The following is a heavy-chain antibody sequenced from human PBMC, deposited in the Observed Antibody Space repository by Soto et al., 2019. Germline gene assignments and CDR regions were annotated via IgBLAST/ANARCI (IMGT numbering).Heavy chain of an antibody. CDR1: GITFSSYA. V-gene: IGHV3-23*01. CDR3: AKHRHSYGGGEYYYYGMDV. CDR2: IGGSGGST. Sequence: EVQLLESGGGWVQRGGSLRLSCAASGITFSSYAMSWVRQAPGKGLEWVSAIGGSGGSTYYADSVKGRFTISRDNSKNTLYLQMNSLRAEDTAVYYCAKHRHSYGGGEYYYYGMDVWGQGTTVTVSS. D-gene: IGHD5-18*01. J-gene: IGHJ6*02.